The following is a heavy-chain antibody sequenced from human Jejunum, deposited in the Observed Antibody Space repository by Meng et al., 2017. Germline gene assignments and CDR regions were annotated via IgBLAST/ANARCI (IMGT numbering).Heavy chain of an antibody. D-gene: IGHD1-1*01. V-gene: IGHV3-74*01. CDR3: ARDNDWVVWDY. J-gene: IGHJ4*01. CDR2: IKPDGNTI. CDR1: GYTFSPFW. Sequence: EVQLVGSGGGLVQPGGSLRLSCAASGYTFSPFWMHWVRQAPGQGLVWVSHIKPDGNTISYADSVRGRFTISRDNAKSTLYLEMNSLRAEDAAVYYCARDNDWVVWDYWGRGTLVTVSS.